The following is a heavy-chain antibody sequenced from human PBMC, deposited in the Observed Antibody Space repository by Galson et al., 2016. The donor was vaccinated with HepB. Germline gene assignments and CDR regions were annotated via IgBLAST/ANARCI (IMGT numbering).Heavy chain of an antibody. CDR2: ISSGGSNQ. CDR1: GFTFYSYT. D-gene: IGHD2-21*01. J-gene: IGHJ4*02. V-gene: IGHV3-30-3*01. Sequence: SLRLSCAASGFTFYSYTMHWVRQAPGKGLEWVAVISSGGSNQNHGDSVRGRFSISRDNSRFTVDLHMNSLRPDDTAVYYCARAASGYSGGWPPWYDFWGQGILVIVSS. CDR3: ARAASGYSGGWPPWYDF.